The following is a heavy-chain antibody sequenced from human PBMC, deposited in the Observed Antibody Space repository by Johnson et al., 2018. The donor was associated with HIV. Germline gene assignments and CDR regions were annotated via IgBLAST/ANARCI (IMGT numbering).Heavy chain of an antibody. D-gene: IGHD6-19*01. CDR1: GFTVSSNY. CDR3: AKDFGSGWADAFDI. J-gene: IGHJ3*02. CDR2: IYSGGST. Sequence: EVQLVESGGGLIQPGGSLRLSCAASGFTVSSNYMSWVRQAPGKGLEWVSVIYSGGSTYYADSVKGRFTISRDNAKTSLYLQMNSLRTEDSALYYCAKDFGSGWADAFDIWGQGTGVTISS. V-gene: IGHV3-66*03.